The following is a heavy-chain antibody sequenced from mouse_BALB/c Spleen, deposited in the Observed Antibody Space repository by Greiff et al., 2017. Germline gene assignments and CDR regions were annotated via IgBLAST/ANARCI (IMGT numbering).Heavy chain of an antibody. Sequence: EVQRVESGGGLVKPGGSLKLSCAASGFAFSSYDMSWVRQTPEKRLEWVAYISSGGGSTYYPDTVKGRFTISRDNAKNTLYLQMSSLKSEDTAMYYCASHYYGNYFDYWGQGTTLTVSS. CDR2: ISSGGGST. D-gene: IGHD1-1*01. V-gene: IGHV5-12-1*01. CDR1: GFAFSSYD. J-gene: IGHJ2*01. CDR3: ASHYYGNYFDY.